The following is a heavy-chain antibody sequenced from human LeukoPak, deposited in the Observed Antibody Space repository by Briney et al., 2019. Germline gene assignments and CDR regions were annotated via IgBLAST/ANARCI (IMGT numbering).Heavy chain of an antibody. D-gene: IGHD4-17*01. J-gene: IGHJ5*02. V-gene: IGHV4-59*01. CDR3: ARAVTKSWFDL. CDR2: IYSSGST. Sequence: TSETLSLTCTVSGGSMKSFYWNWIRQPPGKGLEWIGYIYSSGSTNYHPSLKSRVTISLDTSKYQFSLDLTSVTAADTAVYYCARAVTKSWFDLWGQGTLVPVSS. CDR1: GGSMKSFY.